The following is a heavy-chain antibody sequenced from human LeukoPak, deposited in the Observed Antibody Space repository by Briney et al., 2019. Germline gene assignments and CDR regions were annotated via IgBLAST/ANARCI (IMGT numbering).Heavy chain of an antibody. CDR2: IIPILGIA. J-gene: IGHJ4*02. CDR3: ARDRGDTAMGLGYFDF. Sequence: GSSVKVSCKASGGSFSSYAISWVRQAPGQGLEWMGRIIPILGIANYAQKFQGRVTITADKSTSTAYMELSSLRSEDTAVYYCARDRGDTAMGLGYFDFWGQGTLVTVSS. V-gene: IGHV1-69*04. CDR1: GGSFSSYA. D-gene: IGHD5-18*01.